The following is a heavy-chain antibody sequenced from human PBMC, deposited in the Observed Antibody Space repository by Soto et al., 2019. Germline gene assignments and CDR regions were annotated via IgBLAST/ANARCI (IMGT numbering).Heavy chain of an antibody. V-gene: IGHV1-8*01. CDR2: MNPNSGNT. Sequence: QVQLVQSGAEVKKPRASVKVSCKASGYTFTSYDINWVRQATGQGLEWMGWMNPNSGNTGYAQKFQGRVTMTRNTSISTADRELSSLRSEDTAVYYCAREAPTYYDILTGYSYYYYYMDVWGKGTTVTVSS. J-gene: IGHJ6*03. CDR3: AREAPTYYDILTGYSYYYYYMDV. D-gene: IGHD3-9*01. CDR1: GYTFTSYD.